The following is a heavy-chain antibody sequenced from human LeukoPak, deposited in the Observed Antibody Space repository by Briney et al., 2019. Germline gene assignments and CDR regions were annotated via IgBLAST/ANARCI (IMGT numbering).Heavy chain of an antibody. D-gene: IGHD6-13*01. CDR1: GFTFSSYV. V-gene: IGHV3-30*04. J-gene: IGHJ4*02. CDR2: ISYDGSNE. Sequence: GGSLRLSCAASGFTFSSYVMHWVRQAPGKGLEWVAIISYDGSNEYYADSVKGRFTISRDNSKNTLYLQMNSLRAADTAVYYCARFGSSWYYGFDYWGQGTLVTVSS. CDR3: ARFGSSWYYGFDY.